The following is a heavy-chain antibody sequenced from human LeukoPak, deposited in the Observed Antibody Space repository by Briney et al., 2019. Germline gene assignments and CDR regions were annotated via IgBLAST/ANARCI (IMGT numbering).Heavy chain of an antibody. V-gene: IGHV1-2*02. CDR2: INPNSGYT. CDR1: GYTFTGYY. J-gene: IGHJ4*02. CDR3: AREEANTRIHFDY. D-gene: IGHD3-22*01. Sequence: ASVKVSCKAPGYTFTGYYIRWVRQAPGQGLEWMGYINPNSGYTNYAQKFQDRVTVTRDTSISTAYMELSRLRPDDTAVYYCAREEANTRIHFDYWGQGTLVTVSS.